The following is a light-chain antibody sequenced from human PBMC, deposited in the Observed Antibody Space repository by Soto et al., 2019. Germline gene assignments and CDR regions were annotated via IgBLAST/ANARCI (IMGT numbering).Light chain of an antibody. CDR1: PSVGTY. J-gene: IGKJ2*01. V-gene: IGKV3-11*01. CDR3: QQRYNWPNT. Sequence: EIVLTQSPATLSLSPGERATLSCRTSPSVGTYLAWYQHNPGQAPRLLIYDASNRATGIPARFSGSGYGTDFPLTISSPEPEDFAVYYCQQRYNWPNTFGHGTKLEIK. CDR2: DAS.